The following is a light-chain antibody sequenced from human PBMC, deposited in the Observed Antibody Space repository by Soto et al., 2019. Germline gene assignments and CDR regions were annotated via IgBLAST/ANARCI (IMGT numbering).Light chain of an antibody. V-gene: IGLV2-23*01. CDR3: CSYAGSSALF. J-gene: IGLJ2*01. Sequence: QSVLTQPASVSGSPGQSITISCTGSSSDVGSYNLVSWYQQHPGKAPKLIIYEGSKRPSGVSNRFSGPKSGNTASLTISGLQGEDEADYYCCSYAGSSALFFGGGTKLTVL. CDR2: EGS. CDR1: SSDVGSYNL.